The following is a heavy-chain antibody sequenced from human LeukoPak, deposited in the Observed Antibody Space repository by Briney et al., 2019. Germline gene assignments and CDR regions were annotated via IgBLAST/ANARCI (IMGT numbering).Heavy chain of an antibody. CDR1: GFTFSSYS. V-gene: IGHV3-21*01. Sequence: AGSLRLSCAASGFTFSSYSMNWVRQAPGKGLEWVSSISSSSSYIYYADSVKGRFTISRDNAKNSLYLQMNSLRAEDTAVYYCASSSTGTTAFDYWGQGTLVTVSS. CDR3: ASSSTGTTAFDY. CDR2: ISSSSSYI. D-gene: IGHD1-7*01. J-gene: IGHJ4*02.